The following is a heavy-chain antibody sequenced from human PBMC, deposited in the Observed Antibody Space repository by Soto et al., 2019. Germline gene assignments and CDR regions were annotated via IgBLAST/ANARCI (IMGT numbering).Heavy chain of an antibody. V-gene: IGHV3-30-3*01. D-gene: IGHD4-17*01. Sequence: QVQLVESGGGVVQPGRSLRLSCAASGFTFSSYAMHWVRQAPGKGLEWVAVISYDGSNKYYADSVKGRFTISRDNSKNTLYLQMNSLRAEDTAVSYCARVVQYGDYLFDYWGQGTLVTVSS. CDR1: GFTFSSYA. CDR2: ISYDGSNK. CDR3: ARVVQYGDYLFDY. J-gene: IGHJ4*02.